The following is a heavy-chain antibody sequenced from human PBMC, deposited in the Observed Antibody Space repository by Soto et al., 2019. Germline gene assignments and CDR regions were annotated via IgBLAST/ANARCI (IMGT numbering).Heavy chain of an antibody. V-gene: IGHV3-7*01. Sequence: PGGSLRLSCAVSGFTFSNYWMSWVRQAPGKGLEWVANIKQDGSGKYYVDSVKGRFTISRDNAKNSLYLQMNSLGAEDTAVYFCASGLWTFQHWGQGTLVTVSS. CDR3: ASGLWTFQH. J-gene: IGHJ1*01. CDR1: GFTFSNYW. D-gene: IGHD3-10*01. CDR2: IKQDGSGK.